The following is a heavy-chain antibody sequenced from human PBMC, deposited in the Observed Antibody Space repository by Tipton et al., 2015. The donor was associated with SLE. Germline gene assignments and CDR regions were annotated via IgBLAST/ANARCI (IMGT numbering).Heavy chain of an antibody. Sequence: LRLSCSASGFSISSAYFWGWIRQPPGKGLEFIGTISYSGGTDYNPSLKSRVTISKDTSKNHFSLKLDSVTAADTAVYYCARGTTTGYTEFDSWGQGTLVTVSS. J-gene: IGHJ5*01. D-gene: IGHD3-9*01. CDR3: ARGTTTGYTEFDS. CDR2: ISYSGGT. CDR1: GFSISSAYF. V-gene: IGHV4-38-2*02.